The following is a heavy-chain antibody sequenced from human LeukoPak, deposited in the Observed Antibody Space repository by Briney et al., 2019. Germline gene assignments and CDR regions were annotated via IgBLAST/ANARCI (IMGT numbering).Heavy chain of an antibody. Sequence: GASVKVSCKASGYTFTDYYLHWVRQAPGQGLEWMGWINPNSGGTNYAQKFQGRVTMTRDTSISTAYMELSRLRSDDTAVYYCARTRTETTDCSGGSCYYRWFDPWGQGTLVTVSS. CDR2: INPNSGGT. CDR3: ARTRTETTDCSGGSCYYRWFDP. CDR1: GYTFTDYY. V-gene: IGHV1-2*02. D-gene: IGHD2-15*01. J-gene: IGHJ5*02.